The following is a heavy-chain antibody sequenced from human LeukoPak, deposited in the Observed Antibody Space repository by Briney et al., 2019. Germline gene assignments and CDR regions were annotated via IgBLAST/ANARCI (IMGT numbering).Heavy chain of an antibody. CDR2: ISGYNGNT. Sequence: ASVKVSCKASGYTFTNYVICWVRQAPGQGLEWMGWISGYNGNTNYAQRLQGRVTMTTDTSTSTAYMELRSLKSDDTAVYYCARGGAYNWFDPWGKGTLVTVSS. V-gene: IGHV1-18*01. CDR1: GYTFTNYV. D-gene: IGHD3-16*01. J-gene: IGHJ5*02. CDR3: ARGGAYNWFDP.